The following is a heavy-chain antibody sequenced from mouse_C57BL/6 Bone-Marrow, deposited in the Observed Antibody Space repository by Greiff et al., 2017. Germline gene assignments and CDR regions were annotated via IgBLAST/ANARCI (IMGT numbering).Heavy chain of an antibody. CDR3: AGRGRLTLD. Sequence: QVQLQQSGAELARPGASVKLSCKASGYTFTSYGISWVKQRTGQGLEWIGEICPRCGNAYYNEKFKGKATLTADKSSSTAYMELRSLTSEDSAVLCCAGRGRLTLDWGQGTTLTVSS. D-gene: IGHD1-3*01. J-gene: IGHJ2*01. V-gene: IGHV1-81*01. CDR2: ICPRCGNA. CDR1: GYTFTSYG.